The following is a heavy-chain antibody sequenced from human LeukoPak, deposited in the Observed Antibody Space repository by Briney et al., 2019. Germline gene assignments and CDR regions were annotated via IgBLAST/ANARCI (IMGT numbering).Heavy chain of an antibody. J-gene: IGHJ4*02. D-gene: IGHD6-13*01. Sequence: SETLSLTCTVSGGSISSYYWSWIRQPPGKGLEWIGYIYYSGSTNYNPSLKSRVTISVDTSKNQFSLKLSSVTAADTAVYYCARHRQGGIYSSSWYGFDYWGQGPLVTVSS. CDR1: GGSISSYY. CDR3: ARHRQGGIYSSSWYGFDY. CDR2: IYYSGST. V-gene: IGHV4-59*08.